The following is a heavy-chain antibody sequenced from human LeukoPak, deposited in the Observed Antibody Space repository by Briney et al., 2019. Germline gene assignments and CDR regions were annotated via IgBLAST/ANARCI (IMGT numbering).Heavy chain of an antibody. Sequence: GGSLRLSCAASRFTFSSSAMSWARQAPGKGLEWVASINHNGNVNYYVDSVKGRFTISRDNAKNSLYLQMSNLRAEDTAVYFRARGGGLDVWGQGATVTVSS. CDR3: ARGGGLDV. CDR2: INHNGNVN. J-gene: IGHJ6*02. CDR1: RFTFSSSA. D-gene: IGHD3-16*01. V-gene: IGHV3-7*03.